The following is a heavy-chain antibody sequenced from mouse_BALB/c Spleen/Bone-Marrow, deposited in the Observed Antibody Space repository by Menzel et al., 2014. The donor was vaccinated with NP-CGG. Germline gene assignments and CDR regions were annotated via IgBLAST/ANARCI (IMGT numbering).Heavy chain of an antibody. D-gene: IGHD2-1*01. V-gene: IGHV4-1*02. CDR2: TNPDSRTI. CDR1: GFDFRRYW. Sequence: EVQRVESGGGLVQPGGSLKLSCAASGFDFRRYWMSWVRQAPGKGLQWIGETNPDSRTINYTPSLKDKFIISRDNAKNTLCLQMSKVRSEDTALYYCARGNYYGNLDYWGQGTTLTVSS. J-gene: IGHJ2*01. CDR3: ARGNYYGNLDY.